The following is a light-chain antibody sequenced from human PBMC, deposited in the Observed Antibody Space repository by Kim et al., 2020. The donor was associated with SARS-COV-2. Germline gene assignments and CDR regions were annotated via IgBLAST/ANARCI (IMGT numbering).Light chain of an antibody. CDR2: DGS. CDR1: QEISNY. CDR3: QQYDNLLSYT. J-gene: IGKJ2*01. V-gene: IGKV1-33*01. Sequence: ASVGYMVTYSYQSGQEISNYFKLYQEKARAAPKLLICDGSYVETWVPSMFRGSGSGTGFSFSNSSLHPEDSATYYWQQYDNLLSYTFGQGTKLEI.